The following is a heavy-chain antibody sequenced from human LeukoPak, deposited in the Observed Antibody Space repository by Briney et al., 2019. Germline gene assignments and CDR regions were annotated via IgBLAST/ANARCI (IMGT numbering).Heavy chain of an antibody. J-gene: IGHJ4*02. CDR3: ARDLTGPVDY. V-gene: IGHV3-74*01. CDR2: INPEETTT. Sequence: PGGSPRLSCSASGFTFSTFWMHWVRQAPGKGLVWVSRINPEETTTTYADSVRGRFTISRDNAKNTLYLQMNSLTAEDTAVYYCARDLTGPVDYWGQGTLVTVSS. D-gene: IGHD3-9*01. CDR1: GFTFSTFW.